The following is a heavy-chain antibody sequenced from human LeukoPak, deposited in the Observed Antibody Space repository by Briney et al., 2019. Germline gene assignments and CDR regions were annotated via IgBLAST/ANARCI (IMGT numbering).Heavy chain of an antibody. CDR2: ISYDGSNK. Sequence: GGSLRLSCAASGFTFSSYGMHWVRQAPGKGLEWVAVISYDGSNKYYADSVKGRFTISRDNSKNTLYLQMNSLRAEDTAVYYCAKGGYSYGYFVYWGQGTLVTVSS. V-gene: IGHV3-30*18. D-gene: IGHD5-18*01. J-gene: IGHJ4*02. CDR3: AKGGYSYGYFVY. CDR1: GFTFSSYG.